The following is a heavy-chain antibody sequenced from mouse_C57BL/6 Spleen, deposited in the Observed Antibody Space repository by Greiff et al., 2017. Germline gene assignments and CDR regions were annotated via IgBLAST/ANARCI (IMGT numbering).Heavy chain of an antibody. CDR3: ARHDYYGSSYWYFDV. Sequence: EVQGVESGGGLVQPGGSLKLSCAASGFTFSDYYMYWVRQTPEKRLEWVAYISNGGGSTYYPDPVKGRFPISSDNAKNIQYLQMSRLKSEDTAMYYCARHDYYGSSYWYFDVWGTGTTVTVSS. V-gene: IGHV5-12*01. CDR1: GFTFSDYY. J-gene: IGHJ1*03. D-gene: IGHD1-1*01. CDR2: ISNGGGST.